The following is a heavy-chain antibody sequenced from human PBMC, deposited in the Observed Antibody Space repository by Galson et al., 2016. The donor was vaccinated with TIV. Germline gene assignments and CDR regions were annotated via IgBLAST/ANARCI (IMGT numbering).Heavy chain of an antibody. CDR3: ATGNWGGGNNYYNYMNV. CDR1: RYTFTSYD. D-gene: IGHD7-27*01. V-gene: IGHV1-8*01. Sequence: SVKVSCKASRYTFTSYDINWVRQATGQGLEWMGWMNPDSGNTDYAQKFQGRVTMTRNTSTSTVYMELSGLIYEDTAVYYCATGNWGGGNNYYNYMNVWGTGTMVTVSS. CDR2: MNPDSGNT. J-gene: IGHJ6*03.